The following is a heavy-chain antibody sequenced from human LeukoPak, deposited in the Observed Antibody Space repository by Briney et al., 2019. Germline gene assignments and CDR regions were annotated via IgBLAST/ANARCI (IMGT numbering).Heavy chain of an antibody. CDR3: ARVTGGRYCSTTSCYMRGWFDP. CDR2: IIPIFGTA. V-gene: IGHV1-69*06. CDR1: GGTFSSYA. J-gene: IGHJ5*02. Sequence: ASVKVSCKASGGTFSSYAISWVRQAPGQGLEWMGGIIPIFGTANYAQKFQGRVTITADKSTSTAYMELSSLRSEDTAVYYCARVTGGRYCSTTSCYMRGWFDPWGQGTLVTVSS. D-gene: IGHD2-2*02.